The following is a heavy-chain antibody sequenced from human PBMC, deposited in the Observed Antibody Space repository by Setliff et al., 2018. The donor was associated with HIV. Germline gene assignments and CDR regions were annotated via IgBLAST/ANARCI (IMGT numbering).Heavy chain of an antibody. J-gene: IGHJ6*03. CDR1: GGSLSSYY. CDR2: IYASGRT. D-gene: IGHD5-18*01. V-gene: IGHV4-4*07. Sequence: PSETLSLTCTVSGGSLSSYYWSWIRQPAGKGLEWIGRIYASGRTNYNPSLKSRVTLSVDTSKNQFSLKVTSVTAADTAVYYCAREIQFSATTYYYYYMDDWGRGTTVTVSS. CDR3: AREIQFSATTYYYYYMDD.